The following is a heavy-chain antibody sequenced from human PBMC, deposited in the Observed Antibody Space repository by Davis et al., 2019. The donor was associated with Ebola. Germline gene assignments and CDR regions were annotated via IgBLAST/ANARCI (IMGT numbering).Heavy chain of an antibody. CDR1: GGSISSYY. D-gene: IGHD5-12*01. CDR2: IYYSGST. Sequence: SETLSLTCTVSGGSISSYYWSWIRQPPGKGLEWIGYIYYSGSTNYNPSLKSRVTISVDKSKNQFSLKLSSVTAADTAVYYCAREGGYSGYDDYYFDYWGQGTLVTVSS. V-gene: IGHV4-59*12. CDR3: AREGGYSGYDDYYFDY. J-gene: IGHJ4*02.